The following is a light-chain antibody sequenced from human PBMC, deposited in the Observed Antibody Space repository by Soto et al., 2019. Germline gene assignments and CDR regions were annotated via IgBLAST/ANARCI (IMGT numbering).Light chain of an antibody. CDR3: QKYNSALT. J-gene: IGKJ4*01. CDR1: QGISNY. Sequence: DIQMTQSPSSLSASVGDRVTITCRASQGISNYLAWYQQKPGKVPKLLIYAASTFRSGVPSRFSGSGSGTDFTLTISSLQPEDVATYYCQKYNSALTVGGATKVEIK. CDR2: AAS. V-gene: IGKV1-27*01.